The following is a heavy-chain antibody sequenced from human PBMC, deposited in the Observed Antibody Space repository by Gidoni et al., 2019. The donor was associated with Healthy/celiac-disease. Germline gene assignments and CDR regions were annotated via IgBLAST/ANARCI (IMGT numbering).Heavy chain of an antibody. J-gene: IGHJ4*02. CDR1: GFTFSSDS. CDR2: ISSSISYI. CDR3: ARGSGSGWYGIDY. Sequence: EVQLVESGGGRVKPGGSLRLACAASGFTFSSDSLNWVRQSPGKGLVCFSSISSSISYIYYADSVKGRFTISRDNAKNSLYLQMNSLRAEDTAVYYCARGSGSGWYGIDYWGQGTLVTVSS. D-gene: IGHD6-19*01. V-gene: IGHV3-21*01.